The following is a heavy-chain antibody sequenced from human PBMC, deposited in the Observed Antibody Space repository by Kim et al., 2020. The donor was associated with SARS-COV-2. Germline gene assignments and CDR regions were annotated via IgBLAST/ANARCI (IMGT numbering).Heavy chain of an antibody. V-gene: IGHV7-4-1*02. D-gene: IGHD3-22*01. CDR2: FNTNPEGP. CDR1: GYTFTESA. Sequence: ASVKVSCKASGYTFTESAINWVRQAPGQGLEWMGWFNTNPEGPSYAQNFTGRFVFSADTAARTAYLQINRLKVEDTAFYYCARSGNYFDPWGQGTLVIVSS. CDR3: ARSGNYFDP. J-gene: IGHJ5*02.